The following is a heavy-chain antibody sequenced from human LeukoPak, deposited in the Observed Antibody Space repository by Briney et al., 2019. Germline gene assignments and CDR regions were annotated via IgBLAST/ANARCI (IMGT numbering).Heavy chain of an antibody. CDR2: IYSSGST. CDR3: ARHPSAVAGKTFDC. V-gene: IGHV4-59*08. D-gene: IGHD6-19*01. Sequence: TLSLTCTVSGGSISTYYWSWVRQPPGKGLEWIGYIYSSGSTNYNPSLKTRVTMSVDTSKNQFSLKLSFVTAADTAVYYCARHPSAVAGKTFDCWGQGTLVTVSS. J-gene: IGHJ4*02. CDR1: GGSISTYY.